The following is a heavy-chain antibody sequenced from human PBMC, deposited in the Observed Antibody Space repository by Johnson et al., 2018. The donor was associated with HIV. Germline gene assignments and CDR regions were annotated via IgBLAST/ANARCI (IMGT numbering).Heavy chain of an antibody. J-gene: IGHJ3*02. V-gene: IGHV3-30*04. CDR3: AVLWFGDLWAFDI. CDR2: ISYDGSNK. CDR1: GFTFSSYA. D-gene: IGHD3-10*01. Sequence: QVQLVESGGGVVQPGRSLRLSCAASGFTFSSYAMHWVRQAPGKGLEWVAVISYDGSNKYYADSVKGRFTISRDNSKNTLYLQMNSLRAEDTALYYCAVLWFGDLWAFDIWGQGTNVTVSS.